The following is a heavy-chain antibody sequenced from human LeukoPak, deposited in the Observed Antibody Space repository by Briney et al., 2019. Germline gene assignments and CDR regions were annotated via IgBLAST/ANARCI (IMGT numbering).Heavy chain of an antibody. V-gene: IGHV3-30*02. CDR1: GFTFSSYG. CDR3: AKSDLGIAAAGTGN. D-gene: IGHD6-13*01. J-gene: IGHJ4*02. Sequence: GGSLSLSCAASGFTFSSYGMHWVRQAPGKGLEWVAFIRYDGSSKYYTDSVKGRFTISRDNSKNTLYLQMNSLRDEDTAVYYCAKSDLGIAAAGTGNWGQGTLVTVSS. CDR2: IRYDGSSK.